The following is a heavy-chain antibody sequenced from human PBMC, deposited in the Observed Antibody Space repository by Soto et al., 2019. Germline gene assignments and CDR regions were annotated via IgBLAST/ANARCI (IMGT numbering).Heavy chain of an antibody. V-gene: IGHV1-46*01. CDR2: INPSGGST. D-gene: IGHD6-19*01. CDR3: ARALARPDSSGWYGGYDY. Sequence: QVQLVQSGAEVKKPGASVKVSCKASGYTFTSYYMHWVRQAPGQGLEWMGIINPSGGSTSYAQKFKGRVTMTRDTSTSTVYMELSSLRSEDTAVYYCARALARPDSSGWYGGYDYWGQGTLVTVSS. CDR1: GYTFTSYY. J-gene: IGHJ4*02.